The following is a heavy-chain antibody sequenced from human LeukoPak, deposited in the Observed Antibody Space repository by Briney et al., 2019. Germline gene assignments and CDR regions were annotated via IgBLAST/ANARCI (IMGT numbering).Heavy chain of an antibody. CDR3: ARGEVIAAQTSNRPYYYYYMDV. J-gene: IGHJ6*03. D-gene: IGHD6-6*01. Sequence: ASVKVSCKASGGTFSSYAISWVRQAPGQGLEWMGGIIPIFGTANYAQKFQGRVTITADESTSTAYMELSSLRSEDTAVYYCARGEVIAAQTSNRPYYYYYMDVWGKGTTVTVSS. CDR2: IIPIFGTA. V-gene: IGHV1-69*13. CDR1: GGTFSSYA.